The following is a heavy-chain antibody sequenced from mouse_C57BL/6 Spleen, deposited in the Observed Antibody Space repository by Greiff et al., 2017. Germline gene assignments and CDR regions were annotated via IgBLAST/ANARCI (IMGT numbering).Heavy chain of an antibody. V-gene: IGHV1-63*01. J-gene: IGHJ4*01. D-gene: IGHD2-13*01. Sequence: QVQLQQSGAELVRPGASVKLSCKASGYTFTNYWIDWAKQRPGHGLEWIGKIYPGSGDTNYNEKFKGKATLTADKSSSTAYMQISSLTAEDSSVXYSASDCGRVDYWGQGTTVTVSS. CDR2: IYPGSGDT. CDR1: GYTFTNYW. CDR3: ASDCGRVDY.